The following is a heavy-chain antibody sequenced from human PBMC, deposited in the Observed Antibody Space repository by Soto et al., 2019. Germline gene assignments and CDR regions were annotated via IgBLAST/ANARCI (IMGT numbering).Heavy chain of an antibody. CDR2: MNPNSGNT. J-gene: IGHJ3*02. V-gene: IGHV1-8*01. D-gene: IGHD2-15*01. Sequence: QVQLVQSGAEVKKPGASVKVSCKASGYTFTSYDINGVRQATGQGLEWMGWMNPNSGNTDYAQKFQGRVTMTRNTSISTAYMELSSLRSEDTAVYYCARGPFTNLGYCSGGSCYGAFDIWGQGTMVTLSS. CDR1: GYTFTSYD. CDR3: ARGPFTNLGYCSGGSCYGAFDI.